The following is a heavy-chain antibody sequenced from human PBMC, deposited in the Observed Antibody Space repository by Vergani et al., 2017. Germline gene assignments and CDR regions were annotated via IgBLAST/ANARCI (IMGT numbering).Heavy chain of an antibody. CDR2: ISWNSGSI. V-gene: IGHV3-9*01. Sequence: VQLVESGGGVVQPGGSLRLSCAASGFTFDDYAMHWVRQAPGKGLEWVSGISWNSGSIGYADSVKGRFTISRDNAKNSLYLQMNSLRAEDTALYYCAKDGSRYYYYDMDVWGKGTTVTVSS. CDR3: AKDGSRYYYYDMDV. J-gene: IGHJ6*03. CDR1: GFTFDDYA.